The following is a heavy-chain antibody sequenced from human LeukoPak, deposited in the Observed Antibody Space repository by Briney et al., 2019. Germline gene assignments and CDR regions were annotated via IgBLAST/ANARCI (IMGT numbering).Heavy chain of an antibody. V-gene: IGHV5-51*01. J-gene: IGHJ4*02. D-gene: IGHD2-2*03. CDR2: IYPDESNI. CDR3: ARPPSRGYSSSFEY. Sequence: GESLKVSCRDSGYSGPTYWIGCGRHMTGKSLEWMGIIYPDESNIRYSPSFQGQVTISADKSISTAYLQWSSLKASDTAMYYCARPPSRGYSSSFEYWGQGTLVTVSS. CDR1: GYSGPTYW.